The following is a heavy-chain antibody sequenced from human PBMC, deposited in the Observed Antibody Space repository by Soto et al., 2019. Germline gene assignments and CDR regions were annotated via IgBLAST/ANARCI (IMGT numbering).Heavy chain of an antibody. Sequence: QLQLQESGPGLVKPSETLSLICTVSGGSISNSDYYSGWIRQPPGKGPEWIAKIYYTGATDLNPSFKSRVTMSVDTSKNQFSLNLISVTAADTAMYYCARRDWGGYFDYWGQGILVTVSS. D-gene: IGHD3-3*01. V-gene: IGHV4-39*01. CDR3: ARRDWGGYFDY. CDR1: GGSISNSDYY. J-gene: IGHJ4*02. CDR2: IYYTGAT.